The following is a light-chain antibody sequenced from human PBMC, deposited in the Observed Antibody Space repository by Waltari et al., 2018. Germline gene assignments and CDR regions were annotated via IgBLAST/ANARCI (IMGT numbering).Light chain of an antibody. CDR2: AAS. CDR1: QNIDSD. Sequence: DIQMTQSPSSLSASVGDRVTITCRASQNIDSDLNWYQQKPGKAPRLLIYAASSLQRGVPPRFSGSGSGTDFTLTVSSLQPEDFAIYYCQQSYTTPPMYTFGQGTKLEI. J-gene: IGKJ2*01. CDR3: QQSYTTPPMYT. V-gene: IGKV1-39*01.